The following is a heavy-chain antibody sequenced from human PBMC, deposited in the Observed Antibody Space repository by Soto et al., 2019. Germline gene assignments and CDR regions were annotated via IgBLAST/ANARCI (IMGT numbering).Heavy chain of an antibody. V-gene: IGHV3-15*07. D-gene: IGHD2-15*01. CDR1: GLTISNAW. J-gene: IGHJ6*02. CDR2: IKTNTEGGTT. CDR3: TTGSVEGV. Sequence: ESGGGFIYPGGSLRLSCVASGLTISNAWMNWVRQAPGKGLEWVGRIKTNTEGGTTDYAAAVKGRFTVSRDDSKNTLYLQMNSLKTEDTAVYYCTTGSVEGVWGQGTTVTVSS.